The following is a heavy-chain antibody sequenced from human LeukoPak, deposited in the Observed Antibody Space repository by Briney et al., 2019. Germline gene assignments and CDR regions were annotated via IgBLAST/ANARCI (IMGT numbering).Heavy chain of an antibody. V-gene: IGHV1-2*02. D-gene: IGHD3-22*01. CDR2: INPNSGGT. CDR3: ARGYYYDSSGYNYFDY. J-gene: IGHJ4*02. Sequence: ASVKVSCKDSGYTFTGYYMHWVRQAPGQGLEWMGWINPNSGGTNYAQKFQGRVTMTRDTSISTAYMELSRLRSDDTAVYYCARGYYYDSSGYNYFDYWGQGTLVTVSS. CDR1: GYTFTGYY.